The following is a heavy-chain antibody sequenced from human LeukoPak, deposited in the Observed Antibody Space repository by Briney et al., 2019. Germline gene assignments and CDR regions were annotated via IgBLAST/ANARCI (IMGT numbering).Heavy chain of an antibody. V-gene: IGHV5-51*01. J-gene: IGHJ6*03. CDR3: ARHEVGATGKMWYMDV. CDR2: IYPGDSDT. Sequence: MHGESLKISCKGSGYSFTSYWIGWVRQMPGKGLEWMGIIYPGDSDTRYSPSFQGQVTISADKSISTAYLQWSSLKASDTAMYYCARHEVGATGKMWYMDVWGKGTTVTVSS. D-gene: IGHD1-26*01. CDR1: GYSFTSYW.